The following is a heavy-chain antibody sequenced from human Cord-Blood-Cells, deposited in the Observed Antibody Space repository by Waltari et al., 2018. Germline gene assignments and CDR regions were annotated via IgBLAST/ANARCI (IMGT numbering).Heavy chain of an antibody. Sequence: QVQLVQSGAEVKKPGSSVTVSCKASGGTFSSYAIRWVRQAPGQGLEWWAGIIPIFGTANYAQKFQGRVTITADESTSTAYMELSSLRSEDTAVYYCATAYSSSYDAFDIWGQGTMVTVSS. CDR2: IIPIFGTA. D-gene: IGHD6-6*01. CDR1: GGTFSSYA. V-gene: IGHV1-69*01. CDR3: ATAYSSSYDAFDI. J-gene: IGHJ3*02.